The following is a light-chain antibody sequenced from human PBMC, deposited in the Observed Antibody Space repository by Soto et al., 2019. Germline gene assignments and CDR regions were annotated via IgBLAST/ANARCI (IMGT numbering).Light chain of an antibody. CDR3: QQYNNWPPGIT. CDR2: GAS. Sequence: EIVLTQSPGTLSLSPGERATLSCMASQSVSRSYFAWYQQKPGQAPRPLIDGASTTATGIPARFSGSGSGTEFTLTLSSLQSEDFAVYYCQQYNNWPPGITFGQGTRREIK. V-gene: IGKV3-15*01. J-gene: IGKJ5*01. CDR1: QSVSRSY.